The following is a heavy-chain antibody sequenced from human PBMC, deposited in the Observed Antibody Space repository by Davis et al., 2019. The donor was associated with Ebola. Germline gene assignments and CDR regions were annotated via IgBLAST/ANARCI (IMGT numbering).Heavy chain of an antibody. CDR1: GGSVSSGSYY. CDR2: IYYSGST. V-gene: IGHV4-61*01. Sequence: MPSETLSLTCTVSGGSVSSGSYYWSWIRQPPEKGLEWVGYIYYSGSTNYNPSLKSRVTISVDTSKNQFSLKLSSVTAADTAVYYCARGPDIVVVVAATNFDYWGQGTLVTVSS. J-gene: IGHJ4*02. CDR3: ARGPDIVVVVAATNFDY. D-gene: IGHD2-15*01.